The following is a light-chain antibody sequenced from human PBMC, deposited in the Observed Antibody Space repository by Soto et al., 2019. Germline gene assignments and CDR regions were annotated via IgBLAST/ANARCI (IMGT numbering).Light chain of an antibody. CDR1: ISNIGTYT. CDR2: RNN. J-gene: IGLJ3*02. CDR3: AAWDDSLNGNGV. V-gene: IGLV1-44*01. Sequence: QSVLTQPPSASGTPGQKVTISCSGSISNIGTYTVNWYQQLPRTAPKLLIYRNNERPSGVPDRFSGSKSGTSGSLAISGLQSEDEADYYCAAWDDSLNGNGVFGGGTKLTVL.